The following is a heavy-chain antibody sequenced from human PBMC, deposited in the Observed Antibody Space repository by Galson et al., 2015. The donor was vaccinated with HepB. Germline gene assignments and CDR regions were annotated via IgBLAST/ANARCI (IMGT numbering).Heavy chain of an antibody. CDR2: ISPSGGTT. Sequence: VKVSCKASGYTFTSYRIHWVRQAPGQGLEWMGMISPSGGTTTYAQKFQGRVTMTRDSSTSTVYMEVSSLRSEDTAVYFCARRAHFAVDVWGQGTTVTVSS. V-gene: IGHV1-46*01. J-gene: IGHJ6*02. CDR1: GYTFTSYR. CDR3: ARRAHFAVDV.